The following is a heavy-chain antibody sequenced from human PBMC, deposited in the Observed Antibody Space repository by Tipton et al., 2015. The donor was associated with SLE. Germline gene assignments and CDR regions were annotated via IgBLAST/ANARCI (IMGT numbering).Heavy chain of an antibody. D-gene: IGHD3-3*01. J-gene: IGHJ4*02. V-gene: IGHV4-34*01. CDR1: GGSFSGYY. CDR3: ASTYYDFWSGNY. Sequence: LRLSCAVYGGSFSGYYWSWIRQPPGKGLGWIGEINHSGSTNYNPSLKSRVTISVDTSKNQFSLKLSSVTAADTAVYYCASTYYDFWSGNYWGQGTLVTVSS. CDR2: INHSGST.